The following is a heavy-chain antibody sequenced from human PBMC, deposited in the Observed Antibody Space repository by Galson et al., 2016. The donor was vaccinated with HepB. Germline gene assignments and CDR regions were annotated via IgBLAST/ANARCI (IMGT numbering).Heavy chain of an antibody. CDR1: GFTFSSYS. CDR3: AREGTGSSSFLYYYYGMDV. CDR2: ITSRSTAI. J-gene: IGHJ6*02. V-gene: IGHV3-48*04. Sequence: SLRLSCAASGFTFSSYSMNWVRQTPGKGLAWVSYITSRSTAIYYADSVKGRFTISRDNARNSLYLQMNSRRAEDTAVYYCAREGTGSSSFLYYYYGMDVWGQGTTVTVSS. D-gene: IGHD6-13*01.